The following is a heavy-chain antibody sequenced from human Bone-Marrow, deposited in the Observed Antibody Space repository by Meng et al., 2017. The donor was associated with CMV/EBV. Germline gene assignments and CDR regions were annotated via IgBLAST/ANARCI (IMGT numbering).Heavy chain of an antibody. D-gene: IGHD3-3*01. CDR1: GYTFTSYD. V-gene: IGHV1-8*03. CDR3: ARGYYYDFWSGYYTGYYFDY. Sequence: ASVKVSCKASGYTFTSYDINWVRQATGQGLEWMGWMNPNSGNTGYAQKFQGRVTITRNTSISTASMELSSLRSEDTAVYYCARGYYYDFWSGYYTGYYFDYWGQGTPVTVSS. J-gene: IGHJ4*02. CDR2: MNPNSGNT.